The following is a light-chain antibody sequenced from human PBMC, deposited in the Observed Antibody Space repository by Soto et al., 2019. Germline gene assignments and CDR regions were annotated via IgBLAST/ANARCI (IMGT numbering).Light chain of an antibody. CDR2: GAS. CDR3: QQYCSLWT. J-gene: IGKJ1*01. Sequence: EIVLTQSPATLSLSPGERATLSCRASQSVSSSYLAWYQRKHGQAPRLLIYGASIRATGLPDRFSGSGSGTDFTLTISRLEPEDFAMYYCQQYCSLWTFGQGTKVEIK. CDR1: QSVSSSY. V-gene: IGKV3-20*01.